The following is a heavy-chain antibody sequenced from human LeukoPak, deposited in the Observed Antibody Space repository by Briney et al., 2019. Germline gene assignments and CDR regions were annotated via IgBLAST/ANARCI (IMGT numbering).Heavy chain of an antibody. D-gene: IGHD3-10*01. CDR3: AGDPPGTPVGFDV. J-gene: IGHJ3*01. CDR1: AGTFNRYA. V-gene: IGHV1-69*06. CDR2: ITPLSATP. Sequence: GASVKVSCKASAGTFNRYAISWVRQAPGQGLAWMGRITPLSATPSQSQWIQGRVTITADISTNTVYLDLSSLRSEDTALYFCAGDPPGTPVGFDVWGQGTMVTVSS.